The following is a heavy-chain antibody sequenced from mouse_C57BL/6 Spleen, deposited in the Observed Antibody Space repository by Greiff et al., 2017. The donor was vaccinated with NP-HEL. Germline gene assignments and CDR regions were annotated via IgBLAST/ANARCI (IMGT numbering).Heavy chain of an antibody. J-gene: IGHJ4*01. CDR3: ARYSSGYVDYAMDY. CDR2: IDPANGNT. V-gene: IGHV14-3*01. Sequence: VQLQQSVAELVRPGASVKLSCTASGFNIKNTYMHWVKQRPGQGLEWIGRIDPANGNTKYNPKFKGKATVTADTSSNTAYLQLSSLTSEDTAIYYCARYSSGYVDYAMDYWGQGTSVTVSS. D-gene: IGHD3-2*02. CDR1: GFNIKNTY.